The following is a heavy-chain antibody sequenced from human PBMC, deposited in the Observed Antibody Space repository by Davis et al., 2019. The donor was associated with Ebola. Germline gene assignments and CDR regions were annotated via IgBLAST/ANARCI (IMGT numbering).Heavy chain of an antibody. CDR2: INPGDGST. CDR1: GYTFTNYY. J-gene: IGHJ4*02. Sequence: ASVKVSCKASGYTFTNYYLNWVRQAPGQGLEWMGIINPGDGSTTFPQKFQGRVTLTSDTSTTTVYMELTSVTSEDTAMYYCTRSSLFSPCDYWGQGTLVTVSS. CDR3: TRSSLFSPCDY. V-gene: IGHV1-46*01.